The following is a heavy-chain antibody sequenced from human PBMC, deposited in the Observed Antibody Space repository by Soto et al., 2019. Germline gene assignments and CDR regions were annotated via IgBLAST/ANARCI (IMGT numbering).Heavy chain of an antibody. CDR3: ARDPWTAPGRGSPDH. CDR1: GGSVSSDSYY. CDR2: IYNSGDT. J-gene: IGHJ4*02. V-gene: IGHV4-61*01. D-gene: IGHD3-16*01. Sequence: SETLSLTCTVSGGSVSSDSYYWTWIRQPPGKGLEWIGLIYNSGDTNYNPSLKSRVTMSLDTSKNQFSLKLNSVTAADTAVYYCARDPWTAPGRGSPDHCGLGTMGTVSS.